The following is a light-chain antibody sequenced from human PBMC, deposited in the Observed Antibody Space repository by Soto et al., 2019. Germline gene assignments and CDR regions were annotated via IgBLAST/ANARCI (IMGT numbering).Light chain of an antibody. CDR2: GAS. Sequence: ELVMTQSPATLSVSPGERATLSCRASQSITNNLAWYQQRPGQAPRLLIYGASTRATGVPARFSGSGSGTEFTLTISSLQSEDFATYYCQQSYNSPYTFGQGTKLEIK. CDR1: QSITNN. J-gene: IGKJ2*01. V-gene: IGKV3-15*01. CDR3: QQSYNSPYT.